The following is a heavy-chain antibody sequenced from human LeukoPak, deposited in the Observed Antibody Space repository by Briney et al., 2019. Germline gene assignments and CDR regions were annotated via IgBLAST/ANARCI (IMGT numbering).Heavy chain of an antibody. D-gene: IGHD4-23*01. CDR2: INPSGDST. V-gene: IGHV1-46*01. CDR1: GGTFSSYA. J-gene: IGHJ5*02. Sequence: ASVKVSCKASGGTFSSYAISWVRQAPGQGREWMGIINPSGDSTSYAQKFQGRVTMTRDVSTSTDYMELSSLRSEDTAVYYCARDNTVGDNAWWFDPWGQGTLVTVSS. CDR3: ARDNTVGDNAWWFDP.